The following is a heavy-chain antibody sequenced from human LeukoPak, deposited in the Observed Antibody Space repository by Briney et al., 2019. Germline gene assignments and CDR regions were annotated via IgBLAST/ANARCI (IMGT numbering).Heavy chain of an antibody. CDR3: ARLVNMGFAY. J-gene: IGHJ4*02. CDR1: GGSAGSISSSNYY. Sequence: KSSETLSLTCTVSGGSAGSISSSNYYWAWVRQPPGKGLEWIGSIYYSGSTYYNPSLKSRVTISVDTSKNQFSLRLSSVTAADTAVYYCARLVNMGFAYWGQGTLVTVSS. D-gene: IGHD4/OR15-4a*01. V-gene: IGHV4-39*01. CDR2: IYYSGST.